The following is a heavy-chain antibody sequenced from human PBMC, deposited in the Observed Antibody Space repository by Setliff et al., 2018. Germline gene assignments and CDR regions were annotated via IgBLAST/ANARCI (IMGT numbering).Heavy chain of an antibody. J-gene: IGHJ4*02. CDR1: GDSNNSGTYY. CDR2: IYTGGST. Sequence: PSETLSLTCSVSGDSNNSGTYYWSWFRQSAGKGLEWIGRIYTGGSTYYNPSLKSRVTISVDTSKNQFSLKLSSVTAADTAVYYCARDRITIFGVVIPFDYWGQGTLVTVSS. V-gene: IGHV4-61*02. CDR3: ARDRITIFGVVIPFDY. D-gene: IGHD3-3*01.